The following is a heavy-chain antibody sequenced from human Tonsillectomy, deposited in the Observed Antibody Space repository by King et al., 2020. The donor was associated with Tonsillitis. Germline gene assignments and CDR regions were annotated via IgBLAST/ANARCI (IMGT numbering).Heavy chain of an antibody. Sequence: QLVPSGAEVKKPGASVKVSCKASGYTFTSYTISWVRQAPGQGLEWMGWISTYNGNTNYAHNFQGRVAMTTDTSTSTVYMDLRSLRSDDTAIYYCARDFYGEDYWGQGTLVTVSS. J-gene: IGHJ4*02. V-gene: IGHV1-18*04. CDR2: ISTYNGNT. CDR3: ARDFYGEDY. CDR1: GYTFTSYT. D-gene: IGHD4/OR15-4a*01.